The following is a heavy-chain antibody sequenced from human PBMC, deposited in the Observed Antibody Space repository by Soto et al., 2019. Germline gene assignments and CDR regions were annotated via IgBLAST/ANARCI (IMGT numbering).Heavy chain of an antibody. CDR3: AKSIYDFWSGPFDY. Sequence: PGGSLRLSCAASGFTLSSYAMSWVRQAPGKGLEWVSAISGSGGSTYYADSVKGRFTISRDNSKNTLYLQMNSLRAEDTAVYYCAKSIYDFWSGPFDYWGQGTLVTVSS. CDR2: ISGSGGST. CDR1: GFTLSSYA. D-gene: IGHD3-3*01. V-gene: IGHV3-23*01. J-gene: IGHJ4*02.